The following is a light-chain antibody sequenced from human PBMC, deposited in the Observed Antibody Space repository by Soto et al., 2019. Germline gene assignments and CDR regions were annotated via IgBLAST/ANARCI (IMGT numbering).Light chain of an antibody. J-gene: IGLJ3*02. CDR2: GNS. CDR3: QSYDSSLSGSV. V-gene: IGLV1-40*01. Sequence: QSVLTQPPSVSGAPGQRVTISCTGSSSNIGAGYDVHWYQQLPGTAPKLLIYGNSIRPSGVPDRFSGSKSGTSASLAITGLHAEEEADYYCQSYDSSLSGSVFGGGTKLTVL. CDR1: SSNIGAGYD.